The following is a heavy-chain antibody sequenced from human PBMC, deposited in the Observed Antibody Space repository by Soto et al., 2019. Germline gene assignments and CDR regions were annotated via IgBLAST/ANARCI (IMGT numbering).Heavy chain of an antibody. D-gene: IGHD3-10*01. Sequence: EVQLVESGGGLVQPGRSLRLSCRASGFTLSGYPMSWLRQAPGKGLEWLAYIRTATYGGTTEYAASVRDRFTISRDDAESIASLQMNSLRTEDTAIYYCARAVRLSGDAFDIWGQGTMVTVSS. V-gene: IGHV3-49*03. CDR3: ARAVRLSGDAFDI. CDR1: GFTLSGYP. J-gene: IGHJ3*02. CDR2: IRTATYGGTT.